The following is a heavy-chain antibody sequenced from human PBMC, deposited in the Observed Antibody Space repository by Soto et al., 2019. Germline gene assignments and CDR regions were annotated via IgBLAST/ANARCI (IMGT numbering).Heavy chain of an antibody. J-gene: IGHJ4*02. Sequence: SETLSLTCNVSGGSIDRSNFYWDWLRQPPGKGLEWIGTTYYNGNAYYNPSLKSRVSMSVDTSKNQFSLKLVSVTAADTAVYYCARHFVAVVIKGWGYWGQGTLVTVSS. CDR1: GGSIDRSNFY. D-gene: IGHD3-10*01. V-gene: IGHV4-39*01. CDR2: TYYNGNA. CDR3: ARHFVAVVIKGWGY.